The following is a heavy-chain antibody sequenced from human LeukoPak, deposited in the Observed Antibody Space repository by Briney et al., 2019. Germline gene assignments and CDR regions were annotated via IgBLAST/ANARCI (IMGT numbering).Heavy chain of an antibody. V-gene: IGHV3-21*01. CDR3: ARAYSSGWLSAYDY. CDR2: ISSSSSYI. Sequence: GGSLRLSCAASGFTFSSYGMHWVRQAPGKGLEWVSSISSSSSYIYYADSVKGRFTISRDNAKNSLYLQMNSLRAEDTAVYYCARAYSSGWLSAYDYWGQGTLVTVSS. D-gene: IGHD6-19*01. J-gene: IGHJ4*02. CDR1: GFTFSSYG.